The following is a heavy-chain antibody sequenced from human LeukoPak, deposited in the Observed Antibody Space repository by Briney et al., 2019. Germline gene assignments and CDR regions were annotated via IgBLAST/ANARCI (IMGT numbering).Heavy chain of an antibody. J-gene: IGHJ4*02. CDR1: GFTFSNSG. Sequence: GGSLRPSCAASGFTFSNSGMHWVRQAPGKGLEWVAFISYGASGKYYADSVRGRFTVSRDNSKNTLYLQMNSLRAEDTAVYYCTKDLSSAWALDYWGQGTLVTVSS. CDR2: ISYGASGK. V-gene: IGHV3-30*18. D-gene: IGHD6-19*01. CDR3: TKDLSSAWALDY.